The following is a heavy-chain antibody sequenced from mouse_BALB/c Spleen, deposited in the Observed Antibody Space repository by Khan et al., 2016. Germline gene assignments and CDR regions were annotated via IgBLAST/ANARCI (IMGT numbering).Heavy chain of an antibody. CDR1: GYTFSSYW. CDR2: ILTGSGST. D-gene: IGHD4-1*01. V-gene: IGHV1-9*01. Sequence: VQLQESGAELMKPGASVKISCKATGYTFSSYWIEWVKQRPGHGLEWIGEILTGSGSTNYNEQFRGKAPFTADTSSNTAYMHLSSLTSEDSAVQYCARTDGLGYVDYWGQGTTHTVSS. J-gene: IGHJ2*01. CDR3: ARTDGLGYVDY.